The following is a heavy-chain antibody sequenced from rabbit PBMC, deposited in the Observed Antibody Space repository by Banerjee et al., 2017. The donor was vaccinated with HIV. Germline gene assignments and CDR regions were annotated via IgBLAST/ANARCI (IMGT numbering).Heavy chain of an antibody. D-gene: IGHD4-2*01. J-gene: IGHJ4*01. CDR3: ARWYVSVSDADRNL. V-gene: IGHV1S40*01. CDR1: GFSFSTSYY. CDR2: IDGGSSGST. Sequence: QSLEESGGDLVKPEGSLTLTCTASGFSFSTSYYMCWVRQAPGKGLEWIGCIDGGSSGSTYYASWAKGRFTISKTSSATVTLQMTSLTAADTATYFCARWYVSVSDADRNLWGPGTLVTVS.